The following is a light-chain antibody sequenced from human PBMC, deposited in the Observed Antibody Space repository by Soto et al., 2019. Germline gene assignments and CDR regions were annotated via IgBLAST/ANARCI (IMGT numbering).Light chain of an antibody. J-gene: IGKJ1*01. CDR1: QSISSY. Sequence: LSQSPSTLSLPPGERATLSCRASQSISSYLAWYQQKPGQAPRLLIYDASNRATGIPARFSGSGSGTDFTLTISSLEPEDFAVYFCQQRSNWPWTFAQGTKVDI. CDR3: QQRSNWPWT. CDR2: DAS. V-gene: IGKV3-11*01.